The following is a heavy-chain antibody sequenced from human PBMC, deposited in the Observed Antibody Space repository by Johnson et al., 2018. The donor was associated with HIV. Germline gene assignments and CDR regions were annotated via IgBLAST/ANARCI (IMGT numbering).Heavy chain of an antibody. CDR2: ISGSGGNT. CDR3: AKDLTYVISAFDI. J-gene: IGHJ3*02. D-gene: IGHD3-10*02. CDR1: GFTFSNYA. V-gene: IGHV3-23*04. Sequence: EVQLVESGGGVVQPGRSLRLSCAASGFTFSNYAMHWVRQAPGKGLEWVSSISGSGGNTYYADSVQGRFTISRDNSKNTLYLQMNSLGAEDTAVYFCAKDLTYVISAFDIWGQGTMVTVSS.